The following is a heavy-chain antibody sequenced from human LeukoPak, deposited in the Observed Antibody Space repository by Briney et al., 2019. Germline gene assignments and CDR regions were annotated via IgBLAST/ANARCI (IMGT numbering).Heavy chain of an antibody. D-gene: IGHD4-17*01. CDR2: ISSSGSTI. CDR3: SRTPEEAYGDYVLVYDMGV. J-gene: IGHJ6*03. CDR1: GFTFSDYY. Sequence: GGSLRLSCAASGFTFSDYYMSWIRQAPGKGLEWVPYISSSGSTIYYADSVKGRFIISRDNAKNSLYLQMNSLRAGDTAVYYCSRTPEEAYGDYVLVYDMGVWGKGTTVTGFS. V-gene: IGHV3-11*04.